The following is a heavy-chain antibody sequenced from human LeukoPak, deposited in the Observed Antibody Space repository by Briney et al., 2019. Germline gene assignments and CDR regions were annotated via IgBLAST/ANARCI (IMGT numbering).Heavy chain of an antibody. Sequence: GGSLRLSCTASGFTFNNYAMYWVRQAPRKGLEWVAGIFGSGGSAHYADSVKGRFTISRDNSKNTVYLQMDSLRGEDTAVYFCTKTTTGYSSGQYPGWPADHWGQGALVTVSS. V-gene: IGHV3-23*01. CDR2: IFGSGGSA. CDR3: TKTTTGYSSGQYPGWPADH. CDR1: GFTFNNYA. D-gene: IGHD3-22*01. J-gene: IGHJ4*02.